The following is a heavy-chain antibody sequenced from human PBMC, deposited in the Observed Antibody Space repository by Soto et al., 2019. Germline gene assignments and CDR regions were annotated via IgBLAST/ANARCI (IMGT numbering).Heavy chain of an antibody. CDR2: IIPIFGTA. CDR3: ARSGGTAMVRPYYYGMDV. Sequence: QVQLVQSGAEVKKPGSSVKVSCKASGGTFSSYAISWVRQAPGQGLEWMGGIIPIFGTANYAQKFQGRGTITADESTSTAYMELSSLRSEDTAVYYCARSGGTAMVRPYYYGMDVWGQGTTVTVSS. V-gene: IGHV1-69*01. D-gene: IGHD5-18*01. CDR1: GGTFSSYA. J-gene: IGHJ6*02.